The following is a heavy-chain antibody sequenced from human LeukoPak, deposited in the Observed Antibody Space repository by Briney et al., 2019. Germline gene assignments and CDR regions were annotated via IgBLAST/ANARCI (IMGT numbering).Heavy chain of an antibody. CDR2: ISGSSSYI. CDR1: GFTFSSYS. J-gene: IGHJ6*03. CDR3: ARVHSGSYQYYYYYCMDV. V-gene: IGHV3-21*01. Sequence: PGGSLRLSCAASGFTFSSYSMNWVRLAPGKGLEWVSSISGSSSYIYYADSVKGRFTISRDNANNSLYLQMNSLRAEDTAVYYCARVHSGSYQYYYYYCMDVWGKGTTVTVSS. D-gene: IGHD1-26*01.